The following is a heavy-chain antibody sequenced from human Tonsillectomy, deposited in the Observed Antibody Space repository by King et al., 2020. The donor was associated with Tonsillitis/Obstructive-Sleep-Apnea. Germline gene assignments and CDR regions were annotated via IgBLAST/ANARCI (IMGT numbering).Heavy chain of an antibody. CDR1: GESFSTYF. Sequence: VQLQQWGAGLLKPSETLSLTCAVYGESFSTYFWNWIRQPPGKGLQWIGEIDHSGSTNYNPSLKSRVTISVDTSKNQFSLKLNSVTAADTAVYYYARGPNWFDPWGQGTLVTVSS. V-gene: IGHV4-34*01. CDR2: IDHSGST. J-gene: IGHJ5*02. CDR3: ARGPNWFDP.